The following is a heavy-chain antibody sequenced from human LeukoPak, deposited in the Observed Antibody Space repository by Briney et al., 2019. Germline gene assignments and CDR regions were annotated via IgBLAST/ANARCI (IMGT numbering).Heavy chain of an antibody. J-gene: IGHJ4*02. Sequence: SETLSLTCTVSGGSISSYYWSWIRQPAGKGLEWIGRIYTSGSTNYNPSLKSRVTMSVDTSKNQFSLKLSSVTAADTAVYYCARSMITMVRGASYFDYWGQGTLVTVSS. CDR1: GGSISSYY. V-gene: IGHV4-4*07. D-gene: IGHD3-10*01. CDR3: ARSMITMVRGASYFDY. CDR2: IYTSGST.